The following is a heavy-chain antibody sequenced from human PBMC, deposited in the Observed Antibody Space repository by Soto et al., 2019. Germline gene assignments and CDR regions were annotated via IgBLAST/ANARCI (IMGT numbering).Heavy chain of an antibody. CDR2: INVGNGNR. CDR1: GYTFTRYN. V-gene: IGHV1-3*01. Sequence: QVQFVQSGAEVKKPGASVKVSCKTAGYTFTRYNIHWVRQAPGQRLEWMGWINVGNGNRRYSQKFQGRLTLTRDTPGNTAYLELNSLISEDTAVYYCATPQDYDGCLDSWGQGTLVTVSS. D-gene: IGHD3-22*01. CDR3: ATPQDYDGCLDS. J-gene: IGHJ4*02.